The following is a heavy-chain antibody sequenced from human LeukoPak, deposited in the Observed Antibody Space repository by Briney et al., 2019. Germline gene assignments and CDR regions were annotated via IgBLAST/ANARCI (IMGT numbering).Heavy chain of an antibody. CDR3: ARFLGDSSGYSNFDY. J-gene: IGHJ4*02. CDR2: INPNSGGT. V-gene: IGHV1-2*02. D-gene: IGHD3-22*01. CDR1: GYTFTGYY. Sequence: GASVKVSCKASGYTFTGYYMHWVRQAPGQGLEWTGWINPNSGGTNYAQKFQGRVTMTRDTSISTAYMELSRLRSDDTAVYYCARFLGDSSGYSNFDYWGQGTLVTVSS.